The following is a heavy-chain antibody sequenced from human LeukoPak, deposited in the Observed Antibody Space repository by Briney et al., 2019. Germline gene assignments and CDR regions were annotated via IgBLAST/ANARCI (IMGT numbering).Heavy chain of an antibody. D-gene: IGHD2-2*01. V-gene: IGHV3-23*01. CDR3: AKDNPDIVVVPAAFDI. Sequence: PGGSLRLFCAASGFTFSSYAMSWVRQAPGKGLEWVSAISGSGGSTYYADSVKGRFTISRDNSKNTLYLQMNSLRAEDTAVYYCAKDNPDIVVVPAAFDIWGQGTMVTVPS. CDR2: ISGSGGST. CDR1: GFTFSSYA. J-gene: IGHJ3*02.